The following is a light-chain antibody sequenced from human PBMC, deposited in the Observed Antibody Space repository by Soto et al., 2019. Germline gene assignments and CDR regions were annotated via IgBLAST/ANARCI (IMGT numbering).Light chain of an antibody. Sequence: EIVLTQSPGTLSLPAGETATLSCRASQSFMNNYLAWYQQKPGQTPKLLIYDTSIRATGVPARFSGSRSGAEFTLTISSLQSEDFAVYYCQHYVTWPLTFGGGTKVDI. CDR2: DTS. CDR3: QHYVTWPLT. V-gene: IGKV3-15*01. CDR1: QSFMNN. J-gene: IGKJ4*01.